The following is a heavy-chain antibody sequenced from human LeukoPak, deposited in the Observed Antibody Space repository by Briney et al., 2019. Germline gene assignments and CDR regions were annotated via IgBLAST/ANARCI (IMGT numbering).Heavy chain of an antibody. CDR3: ASGQSSDWYRLQDAFDY. V-gene: IGHV4-59*01. J-gene: IGHJ4*02. CDR1: GGSISSYY. D-gene: IGHD6-19*01. Sequence: PSETLSLTCTVSGGSISSYYWSWIRQPPGKGLEWIGYIYYSGSTNYNPSLKSRVTISVDTSKNQFSLKLSSVTAADTAVYYCASGQSSDWYRLQDAFDYWGQGTLVTVSS. CDR2: IYYSGST.